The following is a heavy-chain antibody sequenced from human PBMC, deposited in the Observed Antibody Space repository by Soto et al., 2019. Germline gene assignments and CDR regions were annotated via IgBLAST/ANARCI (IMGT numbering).Heavy chain of an antibody. CDR1: GFSFSDST. CDR2: IDKYGTNP. D-gene: IGHD1-20*01. J-gene: IGHJ4*02. V-gene: IGHV3-64D*06. CDR3: VKEVTGTTNYFDY. Sequence: GGSLRLSCSASGFSFSDSTMHWVRQAPGRGLEHVSAIDKYGTNPYYTDSVKGRFTISRDNFKDTLFLQMSSLRPEDSAVYFCVKEVTGTTNYFDYWGQGTLVTVSS.